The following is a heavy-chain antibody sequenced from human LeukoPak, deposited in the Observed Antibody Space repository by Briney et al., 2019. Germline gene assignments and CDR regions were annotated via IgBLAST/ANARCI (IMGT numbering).Heavy chain of an antibody. D-gene: IGHD2-15*01. CDR3: ARSGLNRFDY. CDR1: GFTFSSHG. CDR2: FSGGGGKT. V-gene: IGHV3-23*01. Sequence: GGSLRLSCAASGFTFSSHGMSWVRQAPGKGLEWVSTFSGGGGKTYYADSVKGRFTISRDNSKNTLYLQMNSLRAEDTAVYYCARSGLNRFDYWGQGTLVTVSS. J-gene: IGHJ4*02.